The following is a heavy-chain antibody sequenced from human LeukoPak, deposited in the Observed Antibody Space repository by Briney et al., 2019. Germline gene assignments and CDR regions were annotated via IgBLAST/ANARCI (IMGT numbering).Heavy chain of an antibody. CDR1: GYSFTSYW. D-gene: IGHD3-10*01. CDR2: IYPGDSDT. Sequence: RGESLKISCKGSGYSFTSYWIGWVRQMPGKGLEWMGIIYPGDSDTRYSPSFQGQVTISADKSISTAYLQWSSLKASDTAMYYCARGVREIRYLRAFDIWGQGTMVTVSS. V-gene: IGHV5-51*01. CDR3: ARGVREIRYLRAFDI. J-gene: IGHJ3*02.